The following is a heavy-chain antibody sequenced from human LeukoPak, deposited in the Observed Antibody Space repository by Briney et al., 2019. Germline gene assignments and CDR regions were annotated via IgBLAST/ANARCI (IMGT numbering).Heavy chain of an antibody. CDR1: GGSISSYY. D-gene: IGHD3-16*01. Sequence: PSETLSLTCTVSGGSISSYYWSWIRQPPGKGLEWIGYIYSGSTNYNPSLKSRVTMSLDTSKNQFSLKLSSVTAADTAVYYCARFLTSFDHWGQGTLVTVSS. CDR2: IYSGST. J-gene: IGHJ4*02. CDR3: ARFLTSFDH. V-gene: IGHV4-59*01.